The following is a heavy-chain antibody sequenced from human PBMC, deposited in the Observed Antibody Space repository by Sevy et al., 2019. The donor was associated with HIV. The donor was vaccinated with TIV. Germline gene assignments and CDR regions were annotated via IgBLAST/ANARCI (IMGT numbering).Heavy chain of an antibody. J-gene: IGHJ3*02. CDR1: GFSFSAYG. CDR3: VKGLGMVQGALLSDDT. CDR2: IRYDGSTR. V-gene: IGHV3-30*02. D-gene: IGHD3-10*01. Sequence: GGSLRLSCAASGFSFSAYGMHWVRQAPGKGLEWMTFIRYDGSTRYYADSVKGRFTISRDNLRSTLYLEMNSLRAEDTAVYDCVKGLGMVQGALLSDDTWGQGTMVTVSS.